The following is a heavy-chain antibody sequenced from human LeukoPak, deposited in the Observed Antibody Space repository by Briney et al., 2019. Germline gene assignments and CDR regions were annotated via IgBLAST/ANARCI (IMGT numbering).Heavy chain of an antibody. Sequence: SVKVSCKASGGTFSSHAISWVRQAPGQGLEWMGGIIPIFGTANYAQKFQGRVTITADESTSTAYMELSSLRSEDTAVYYCAGSSYCTNGVCYLDYWGQGTLVTVSS. CDR3: AGSSYCTNGVCYLDY. D-gene: IGHD2-8*01. CDR1: GGTFSSHA. CDR2: IIPIFGTA. J-gene: IGHJ4*02. V-gene: IGHV1-69*13.